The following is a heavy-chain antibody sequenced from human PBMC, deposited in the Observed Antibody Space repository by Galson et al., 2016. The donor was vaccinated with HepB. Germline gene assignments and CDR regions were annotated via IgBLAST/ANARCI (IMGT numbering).Heavy chain of an antibody. CDR3: ARRRDNSGNNPPHNWFDP. D-gene: IGHD1-26*01. J-gene: IGHJ5*02. V-gene: IGHV4-59*08. CDR2: FDYSGTT. CDR1: GDSISTYY. Sequence: ETLSLTCTVSGDSISTYYWYWIRQPPGKGLEWIGFFDYSGTTLYNPSLKSRVTISGDTSKNQFSLRLSSVTPADTAVYYCARRRDNSGNNPPHNWFDPRGQGILVTVSS.